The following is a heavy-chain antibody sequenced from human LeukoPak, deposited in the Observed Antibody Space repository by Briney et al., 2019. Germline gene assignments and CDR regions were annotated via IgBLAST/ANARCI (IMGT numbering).Heavy chain of an antibody. V-gene: IGHV4-34*01. CDR1: GGSLRGYY. D-gene: IGHD1-14*01. CDR3: ARVGIPPNLYFDY. J-gene: IGHJ4*02. Sequence: PSYTLSLTCALYGGSLRGYYWSWIRQPPANGREWIGEINHNGSTNYNPSRKIRVPISVDTSKNQFSLKLSSVTAADTAVYYCARVGIPPNLYFDYWGQGTLVTVSS. CDR2: INHNGST.